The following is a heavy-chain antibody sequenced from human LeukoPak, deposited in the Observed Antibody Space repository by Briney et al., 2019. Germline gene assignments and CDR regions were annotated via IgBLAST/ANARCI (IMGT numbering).Heavy chain of an antibody. D-gene: IGHD2-15*01. CDR3: ASLQGYCSGNRCPSSANYYYYMDV. V-gene: IGHV4-39*07. CDR2: IYYSGNS. Sequence: SETLSLTCTVSGGSLITPNYYWGWIRQPPGKGLEWIGSIYYSGNSYYNPSLKSRVTMSIDTSKNQFSLKVNSVTAADTAVYYCASLQGYCSGNRCPSSANYYYYMDVWGKGTTVTVSS. J-gene: IGHJ6*03. CDR1: GGSLITPNYY.